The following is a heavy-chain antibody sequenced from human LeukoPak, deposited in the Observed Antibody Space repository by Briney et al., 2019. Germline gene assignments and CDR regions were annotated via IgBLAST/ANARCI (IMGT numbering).Heavy chain of an antibody. CDR1: GGSLSGYY. J-gene: IGHJ5*02. D-gene: IGHD6-6*01. CDR2: INHSGST. CDR3: ARAPLRSSSGIWFDP. V-gene: IGHV4-34*01. Sequence: SETLSLTCAVYGGSLSGYYWSWIRQPPGKGLEWIGEINHSGSTNYNPSLKSRVTISVDTSKNQFSLKLSSVTAADTAVYYCARAPLRSSSGIWFDPWGQGTLVTVS.